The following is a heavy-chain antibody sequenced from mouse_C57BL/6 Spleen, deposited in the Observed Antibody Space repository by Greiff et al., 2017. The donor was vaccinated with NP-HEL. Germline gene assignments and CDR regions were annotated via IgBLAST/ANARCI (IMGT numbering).Heavy chain of an antibody. Sequence: QVQLQQSGTELVKPGASVKLSCKASGYTFTSYWMHWVKQRPGQGLEWIGNIKPSNGGTNYNEKFKSKATLTVDKSSSTAYMQLSSLTSEDSAVYYCAAYYSNYLGFYFDYWGQGTTLTVSS. CDR3: AAYYSNYLGFYFDY. CDR2: IKPSNGGT. D-gene: IGHD2-5*01. J-gene: IGHJ2*01. V-gene: IGHV1-53*01. CDR1: GYTFTSYW.